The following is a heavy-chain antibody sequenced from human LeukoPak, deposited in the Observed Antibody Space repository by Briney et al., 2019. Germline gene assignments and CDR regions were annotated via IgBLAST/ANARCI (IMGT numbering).Heavy chain of an antibody. CDR1: GFTFSSYA. D-gene: IGHD6-19*01. CDR3: AKVLGVAVAGTVDY. CDR2: ISGSGGST. J-gene: IGHJ4*02. Sequence: GGSLRLSCAASGFTFSSYAMSWVRQAPGKGLEWVSAISGSGGSTYYADSVKGRFTISRDNPKNTLYLQMNSLRAEDTAVYYCAKVLGVAVAGTVDYWGQGTLVTVSS. V-gene: IGHV3-23*01.